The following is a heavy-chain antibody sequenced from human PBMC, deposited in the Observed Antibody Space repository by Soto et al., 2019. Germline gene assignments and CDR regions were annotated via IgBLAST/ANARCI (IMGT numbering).Heavy chain of an antibody. J-gene: IGHJ4*02. CDR2: IKSKTDGGTT. D-gene: IGHD2-15*01. Sequence: GGSLRLSCAASGFTFSNAWMSWVRQAPGKGLEWVGRIKSKTDGGTTDYAAPVKGRFTISRDDSKNTLYLQMNSLKTEDTAVYYCTTDLPWLVVAASQDFDYWGQGTLVTVSS. V-gene: IGHV3-15*01. CDR3: TTDLPWLVVAASQDFDY. CDR1: GFTFSNAW.